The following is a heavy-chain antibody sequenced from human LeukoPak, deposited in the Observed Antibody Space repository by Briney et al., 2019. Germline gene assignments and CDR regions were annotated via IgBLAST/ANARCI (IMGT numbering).Heavy chain of an antibody. CDR1: GIPYSSFG. J-gene: IGHJ5*02. Sequence: GGSLRLSCAAPGIPYSSFGMHWLRQAPGKGLEWVAFIWYDGSNKYYADSVKGRFTISRDNSKNTLYLQMNSLTAEDTAVYYCARDGTVTAGPFDPWGGGTLVTVSS. CDR2: IWYDGSNK. D-gene: IGHD4-17*01. CDR3: ARDGTVTAGPFDP. V-gene: IGHV3-33*01.